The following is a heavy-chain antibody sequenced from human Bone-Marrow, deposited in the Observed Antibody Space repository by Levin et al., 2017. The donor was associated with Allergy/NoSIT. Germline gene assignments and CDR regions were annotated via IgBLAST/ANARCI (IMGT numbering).Heavy chain of an antibody. CDR1: GFTFDDYT. Sequence: GESLKISCAASGFTFDDYTMNWVRQVPGKGLEWVSLISWDGGSSHYADSVKGRFTISRDNSKKSMYLHMNSLRTEDTAVYYCAKDNVDGTSLEFGHWGRGTLVTVS. D-gene: IGHD3-3*01. CDR3: AKDNVDGTSLEFGH. V-gene: IGHV3-43*01. CDR2: ISWDGGSS. J-gene: IGHJ4*02.